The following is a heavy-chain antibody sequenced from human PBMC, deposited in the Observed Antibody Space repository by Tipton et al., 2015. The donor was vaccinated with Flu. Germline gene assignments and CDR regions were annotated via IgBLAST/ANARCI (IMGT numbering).Heavy chain of an antibody. CDR3: AKNGYGDYRWETYEFYYLYGMGV. D-gene: IGHD3-16*01. CDR2: LRHDGSNT. V-gene: IGHV3-30*02. CDR1: GFTFSSDA. J-gene: IGHJ6*02. Sequence: SLRLSCAASGFTFSSDAMHWVRQAPGKGLEWVAFLRHDGSNTYYADSVKGRFTISRDNSKNTLFLQMNSLRAEDTAVYYCAKNGYGDYRWETYEFYYLYGMGVWGQGTTVTVSS.